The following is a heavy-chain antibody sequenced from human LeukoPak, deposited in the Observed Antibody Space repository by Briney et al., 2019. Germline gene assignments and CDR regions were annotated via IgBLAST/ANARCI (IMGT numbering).Heavy chain of an antibody. V-gene: IGHV4-61*01. CDR3: ARRVSSGYSDY. CDR1: GGSVSSGIYY. CDR2: IYYSGST. Sequence: SETLSLTCTVSGGSVSSGIYYWSWIRQSPGKGLEWIGYIYYSGSTNYNPSLKSRVTISIDTSKNQFSLKLSSVTAADTALYYCARRVSSGYSDYWGQGTLVTVSS. D-gene: IGHD3-22*01. J-gene: IGHJ4*02.